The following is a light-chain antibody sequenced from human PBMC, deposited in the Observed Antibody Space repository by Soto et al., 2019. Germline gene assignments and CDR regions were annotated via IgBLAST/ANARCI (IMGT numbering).Light chain of an antibody. Sequence: IQMTQSPSSLSASVGDEVTITCRASQDIRNNLGWYQQKPGRAPKLLIFTASGLQSGVPSRFSGRGSGTDFTLTISSLQPEDFATYYCLQDSIYPWTFGQGTKVDIK. CDR1: QDIRNN. CDR3: LQDSIYPWT. CDR2: TAS. V-gene: IGKV1-6*01. J-gene: IGKJ1*01.